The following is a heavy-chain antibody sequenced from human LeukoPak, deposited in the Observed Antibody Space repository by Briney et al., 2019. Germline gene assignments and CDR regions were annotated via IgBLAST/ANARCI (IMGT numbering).Heavy chain of an antibody. CDR1: GFTLNKYW. D-gene: IGHD4-17*01. CDR2: ITGDGSDI. Sequence: GGSLRLSCEASGFTLNKYWMHWVRQAPGKGLVWVSRITGDGSDIAYAGSVKGRFTVSRDDAKNILFLQMTSLRVEDTAIYYCARDAYTTTSNWLDPWGQGTLVTVSS. J-gene: IGHJ5*02. V-gene: IGHV3-74*01. CDR3: ARDAYTTTSNWLDP.